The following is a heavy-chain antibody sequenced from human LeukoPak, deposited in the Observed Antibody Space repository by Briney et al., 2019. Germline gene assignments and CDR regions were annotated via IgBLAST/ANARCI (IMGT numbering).Heavy chain of an antibody. V-gene: IGHV3-7*01. CDR2: IKQDGSEK. D-gene: IGHD3-10*01. J-gene: IGHJ4*02. Sequence: GGSLSFSCAASGFTFSSYWMSWVRQAQGKGLEWVANIKQDGSEKYYVDSVKGRFTISRDNAKNSLYLQMNSLRAEDTAVYYCARDFSPRFVWGQGTLVTVSS. CDR3: ARDFSPRFV. CDR1: GFTFSSYW.